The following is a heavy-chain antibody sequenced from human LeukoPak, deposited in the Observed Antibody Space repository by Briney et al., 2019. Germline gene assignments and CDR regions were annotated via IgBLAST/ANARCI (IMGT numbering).Heavy chain of an antibody. CDR3: AAFYYDPGY. Sequence: PGGSLRLSCAASGFTFRTYWMHWVRQAPGKGLVWVSRISGDGRSTSYADFVKGRFTISRDNAKNTLYLQIHSLRVEDTAVYYCAAFYYDPGYWGQGTLVTVSS. V-gene: IGHV3-74*01. CDR1: GFTFRTYW. D-gene: IGHD3-22*01. CDR2: ISGDGRST. J-gene: IGHJ4*02.